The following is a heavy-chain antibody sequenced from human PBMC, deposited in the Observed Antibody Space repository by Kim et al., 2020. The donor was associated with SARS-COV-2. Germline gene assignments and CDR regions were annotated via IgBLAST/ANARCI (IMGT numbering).Heavy chain of an antibody. V-gene: IGHV1-8*01. CDR3: ARVGVGAHRH. CDR2: NT. J-gene: IGHJ4*02. D-gene: IGHD1-26*01. Sequence: NTGYAQKFQGRVTMTRNTSISTAYMELSSLRSEDTAVYYCARVGVGAHRHWGQGTLVTVSS.